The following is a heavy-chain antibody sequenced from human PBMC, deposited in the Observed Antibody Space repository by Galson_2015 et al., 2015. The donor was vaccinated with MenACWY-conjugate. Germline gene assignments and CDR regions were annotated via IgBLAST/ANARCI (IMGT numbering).Heavy chain of an antibody. J-gene: IGHJ3*02. D-gene: IGHD3-3*01. Sequence: SLRLSCAASGLTFGDSPMNWFRQAPGKGLEWVGFIRRKADGGTTEYAASVKGRFKISRDDSKSITYLQMNSLKTEDTAVYYWTRAELWSVQQSIDSWGQGTMVTVSS. CDR1: GLTFGDSP. CDR2: IRRKADGGTT. CDR3: TRAELWSVQQSIDS. V-gene: IGHV3-49*03.